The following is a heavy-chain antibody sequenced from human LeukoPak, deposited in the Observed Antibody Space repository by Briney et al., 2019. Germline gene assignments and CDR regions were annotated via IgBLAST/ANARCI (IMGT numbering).Heavy chain of an antibody. D-gene: IGHD5-12*01. J-gene: IGHJ4*02. Sequence: SGPTLVNPTQTLTLTCTFSGFSLSTSGVGVGWIRQPPGKALEWLALIYWNDDKRYSPSLKSRVTVTRNTTKNQVVLTMTNMGPVDTATYYCAHGNPSRGYSGYDGFDYWGQGTLVTVSS. CDR3: AHGNPSRGYSGYDGFDY. V-gene: IGHV2-5*01. CDR1: GFSLSTSGVG. CDR2: IYWNDDK.